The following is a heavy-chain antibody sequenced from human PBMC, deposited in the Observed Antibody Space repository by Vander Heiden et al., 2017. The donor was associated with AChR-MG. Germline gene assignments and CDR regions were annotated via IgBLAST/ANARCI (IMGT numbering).Heavy chain of an antibody. CDR2: INHSGST. V-gene: IGHV4-34*01. J-gene: IGHJ4*02. CDR1: GGSFSGYY. CDR3: ARTKNWGGFDY. D-gene: IGHD7-27*01. Sequence: QVQLQQWGAGLLKPSETLSLTCAVHGGSFSGYYWSWIRQPPGKGLEWIGEINHSGSTNYNPSLKSRVTISVDTSKNQFSLKLSSVTAADTAVYYCARTKNWGGFDYWGQGTLVTVSS.